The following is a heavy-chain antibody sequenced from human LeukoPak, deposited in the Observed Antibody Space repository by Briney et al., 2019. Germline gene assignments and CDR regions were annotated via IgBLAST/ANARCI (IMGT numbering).Heavy chain of an antibody. CDR2: INHSGST. V-gene: IGHV4-34*01. D-gene: IGHD5-18*01. Sequence: SETLSLTCAVYGGSFSDYYWSWIRQPPGKGLEWIGEINHSGSTNYNPSLKSRVTISVDTSKNQFSLKLSSVTAADTAVYYCARGSVDTAMVTALAPFDYWGQGTLVTVSS. CDR3: ARGSVDTAMVTALAPFDY. J-gene: IGHJ4*02. CDR1: GGSFSDYY.